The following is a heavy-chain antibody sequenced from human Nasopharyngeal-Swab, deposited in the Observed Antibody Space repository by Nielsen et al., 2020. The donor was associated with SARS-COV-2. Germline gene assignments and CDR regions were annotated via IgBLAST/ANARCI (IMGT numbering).Heavy chain of an antibody. CDR1: GYTLTELS. J-gene: IGHJ4*02. V-gene: IGHV1-24*01. D-gene: IGHD3-9*01. Sequence: ASVKVSCKVSGYTLTELSMHWVRQAPGKGLEWMGGFDPEDGETIYAQKFQGRVTMTEDTSTDTAYMELSSLRSEDTAAYYCATECPRDTLLTGHYGPYRYWGQGTLVTVSS. CDR3: ATECPRDTLLTGHYGPYRY. CDR2: FDPEDGET.